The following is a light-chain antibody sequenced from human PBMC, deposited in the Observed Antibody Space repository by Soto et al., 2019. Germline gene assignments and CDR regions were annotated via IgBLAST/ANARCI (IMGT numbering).Light chain of an antibody. J-gene: IGKJ3*01. Sequence: DIQMAQSPSSLSASVGDTITITCRASRNINTYLNWYQQKPGKAPKLLIFGASSLQSGVPSRFSGSGFRTDFTLTINSLQPEDFATYCCQQTSAAPFTFGPGTKVDIK. CDR3: QQTSAAPFT. V-gene: IGKV1-39*01. CDR2: GAS. CDR1: RNINTY.